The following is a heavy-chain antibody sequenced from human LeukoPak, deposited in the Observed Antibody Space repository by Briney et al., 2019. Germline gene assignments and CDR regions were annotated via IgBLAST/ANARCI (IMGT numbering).Heavy chain of an antibody. CDR3: ARDWLSFGSSSPFDY. D-gene: IGHD6-6*01. Sequence: ASVKVSCKASGYIFTKYGVSWVRQAPGQGLEWMAWISTYNGDTNYAQKFQGRVTLTTDTSTSTVFMELRNLNTDDTAVYYCARDWLSFGSSSPFDYWGQGTLVTVSS. CDR2: ISTYNGDT. V-gene: IGHV1-18*01. CDR1: GYIFTKYG. J-gene: IGHJ4*02.